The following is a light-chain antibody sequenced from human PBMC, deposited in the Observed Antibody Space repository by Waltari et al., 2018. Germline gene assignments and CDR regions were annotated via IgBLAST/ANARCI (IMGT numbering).Light chain of an antibody. V-gene: IGKV3-20*01. CDR1: QNVGKY. J-gene: IGKJ1*01. CDR3: QKYVTIPAT. CDR2: HAS. Sequence: EFLLTQSPGTVSVSPGEGVTLSCRASQNVGKYLAWYQQRPGQPPRLHIYHASNRAIGIPDRFSGSGSGTDFSLTISRLEPEDFAVYYCQKYVTIPATFGQGTKVEIK.